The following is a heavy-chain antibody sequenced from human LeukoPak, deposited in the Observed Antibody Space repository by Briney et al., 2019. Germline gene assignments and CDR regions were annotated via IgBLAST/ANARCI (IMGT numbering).Heavy chain of an antibody. Sequence: GGSLRLSCAASGFTFSSYAMSWVRQAPGKGLEWVSAISGSGGSTYYADSVKGRFTISRDNSKNTLYLQMSSLRAEDTAVYYCAKDYAAAGDGWCDPWGQGTLVTVSS. CDR3: AKDYAAAGDGWCDP. CDR1: GFTFSSYA. V-gene: IGHV3-23*01. D-gene: IGHD6-13*01. J-gene: IGHJ5*02. CDR2: ISGSGGST.